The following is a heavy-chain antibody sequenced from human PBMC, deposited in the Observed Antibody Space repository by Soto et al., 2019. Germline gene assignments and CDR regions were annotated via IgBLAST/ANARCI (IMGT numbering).Heavy chain of an antibody. D-gene: IGHD3-10*01. CDR2: IYYSGST. V-gene: IGHV4-30-4*01. CDR3: ARVGGFGATTIDY. CDR1: GGPISSGDYY. J-gene: IGHJ4*02. Sequence: SETLSLTCTVSGGPISSGDYYWSWIRQPPGKGLEWIGYIYYSGSTYYNPSLKSRVTISVDTSKNQFSLKLGSVTAADTAVYYCARVGGFGATTIDYWGQGTPVTVSS.